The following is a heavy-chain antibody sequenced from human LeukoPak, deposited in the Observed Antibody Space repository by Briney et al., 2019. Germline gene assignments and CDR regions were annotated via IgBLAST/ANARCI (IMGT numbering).Heavy chain of an antibody. J-gene: IGHJ1*01. CDR1: GFTFSSYA. Sequence: SGGSLRLFCAASGFTFSSYAMSWVRQAPGKGLEWVSAISGSGGSTYYADSVKGRFTISRDNSKNTLYLQMNSLRADDTAVYYCARALSQELIRYSQDWGQGTLVSVSS. CDR3: ARALSQELIRYSQD. D-gene: IGHD1-1*01. CDR2: ISGSGGST. V-gene: IGHV3-23*01.